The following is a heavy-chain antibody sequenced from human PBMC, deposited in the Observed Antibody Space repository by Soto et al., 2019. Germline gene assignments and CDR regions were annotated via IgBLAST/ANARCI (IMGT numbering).Heavy chain of an antibody. Sequence: GSLRLSCVASGITFNNFAMTWVRLAPGKGLEWVSSISANSATTYYADSVKGRFTISRDNSKNTLYLQMNSLRAEDTAVYYCAKDPWGYYYDSSGYPTRSRSDYWGQGTLVTVSS. CDR2: ISANSATT. CDR1: GITFNNFA. J-gene: IGHJ4*02. CDR3: AKDPWGYYYDSSGYPTRSRSDY. D-gene: IGHD3-22*01. V-gene: IGHV3-23*01.